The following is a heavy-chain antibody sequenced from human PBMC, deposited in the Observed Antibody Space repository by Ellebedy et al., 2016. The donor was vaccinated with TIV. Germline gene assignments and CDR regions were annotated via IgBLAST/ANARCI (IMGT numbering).Heavy chain of an antibody. J-gene: IGHJ4*02. CDR3: ATGYSYGKY. CDR1: GFTFSSYA. CDR2: ISYDGSNG. Sequence: GGSLRLXXAASGFTFSSYAMHWVRQAPGKGLEWVAVISYDGSNGFYTDSVKGRFTISRDNSKNTLSLQMNSLRAEDTAVYFCATGYSYGKYWGQGALVTVSS. V-gene: IGHV3-30*03. D-gene: IGHD5-18*01.